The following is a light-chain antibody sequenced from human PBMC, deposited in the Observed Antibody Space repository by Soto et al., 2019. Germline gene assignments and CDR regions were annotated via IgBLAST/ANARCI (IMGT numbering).Light chain of an antibody. CDR1: QSVSRNF. V-gene: IGKV3-20*01. CDR2: GAS. CDR3: QQCGSSPPT. Sequence: EIVLTQSPGTLSLSPGERATLSCRASQSVSRNFLAWYQQKPGQAPRLLINGASNRATGIPDRFSGSGSGTDFSLTIDRLEPEDLAVYFCQQCGSSPPTFGGGTQVAIK. J-gene: IGKJ4*01.